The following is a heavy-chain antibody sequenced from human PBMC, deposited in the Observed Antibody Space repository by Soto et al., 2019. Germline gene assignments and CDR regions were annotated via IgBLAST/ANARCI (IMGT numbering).Heavy chain of an antibody. V-gene: IGHV1-69*06. CDR3: ARDRGYYDSSGYYPYYFDY. D-gene: IGHD3-22*01. J-gene: IGHJ4*02. CDR1: GGTFSSYA. CDR2: IIPIFGTA. Sequence: SVKVSCKASGGTFSSYAISWVRQAPGQGLEWMGWIIPIFGTANYAQKFQGRVTITADKSTSTAYMELSSLRSEDTAVYYCARDRGYYDSSGYYPYYFDYWGQGTLVTVSS.